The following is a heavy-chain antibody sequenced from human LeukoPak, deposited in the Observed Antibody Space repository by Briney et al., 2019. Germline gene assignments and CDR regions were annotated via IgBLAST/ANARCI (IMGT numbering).Heavy chain of an antibody. CDR2: IYHSGST. CDR3: ARHSAHSSTNDAFDL. J-gene: IGHJ3*01. CDR1: GGSISSGGYY. D-gene: IGHD6-13*01. V-gene: IGHV4-30-2*01. Sequence: SETLSLTCTVSGGSISSGGYYWSWIRQPPGKGLEWIGYIYHSGSTYYNPSLKSRVTISVDRSKNQFSLKLSSVTAADTAVYYCARHSAHSSTNDAFDLWGQGTLVTVSS.